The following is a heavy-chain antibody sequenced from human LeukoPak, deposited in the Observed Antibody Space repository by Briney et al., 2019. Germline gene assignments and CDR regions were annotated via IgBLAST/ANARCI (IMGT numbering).Heavy chain of an antibody. D-gene: IGHD6-13*01. CDR3: ARHPNSNWDY. J-gene: IGHJ4*02. Sequence: GPLRLSCAASGFTFRNYWMSWVRQVPGKGLEWVVNINEGGNEKNYVDSVKGRFTASRDNAQNSLYLQMNSLRVEDTAVYYCARHPNSNWDYWGQGTLVTVSS. CDR1: GFTFRNYW. CDR2: INEGGNEK. V-gene: IGHV3-7*03.